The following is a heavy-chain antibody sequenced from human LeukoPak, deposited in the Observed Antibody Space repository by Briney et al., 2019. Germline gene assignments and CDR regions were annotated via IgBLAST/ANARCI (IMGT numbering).Heavy chain of an antibody. J-gene: IGHJ4*02. V-gene: IGHV1-2*02. Sequence: ASVKVSCKGSGYTFTGYYMHWVRQAPGQGLEWMGWINPTSGSTNYAQKFQGRVTVTMDTSISTAYMELSSLESDDTAVYFCARDLMTTPTWDFDYWGQGTLVTVAS. CDR2: INPTSGST. CDR1: GYTFTGYY. CDR3: ARDLMTTPTWDFDY. D-gene: IGHD3-16*01.